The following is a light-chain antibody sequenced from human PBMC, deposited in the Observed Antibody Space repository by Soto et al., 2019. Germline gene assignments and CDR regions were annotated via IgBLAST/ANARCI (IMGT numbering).Light chain of an antibody. CDR1: SSDIGHYDY. CDR3: CSYAGSYTP. CDR2: HVT. Sequence: QSALTQPASVSGSPGQSITISCTGTSSDIGHYDYVSWYQQHPGKAPKLMIYHVTYRPSGVPDRFSGSKSGNTASLTISGLQAEDEADYYCCSYAGSYTPFGGGTKLTVL. V-gene: IGLV2-14*03. J-gene: IGLJ2*01.